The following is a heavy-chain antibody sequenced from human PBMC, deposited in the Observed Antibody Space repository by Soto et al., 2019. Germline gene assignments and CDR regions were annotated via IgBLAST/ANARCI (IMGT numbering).Heavy chain of an antibody. CDR1: GYTFTSYG. CDR3: ALGRVVRGVDYYYYYMDV. Sequence: QVQLVQSRAEVKKPGASVKVSCKASGYTFTSYGISWVRQAPGQGLEWMGWISAYNGNTNYAQKLQGRVTMTTDTSTSTAYMELRSLRSDDTAVYYCALGRVVRGVDYYYYYMDVWGKGTTVTVSS. D-gene: IGHD3-10*01. V-gene: IGHV1-18*01. J-gene: IGHJ6*03. CDR2: ISAYNGNT.